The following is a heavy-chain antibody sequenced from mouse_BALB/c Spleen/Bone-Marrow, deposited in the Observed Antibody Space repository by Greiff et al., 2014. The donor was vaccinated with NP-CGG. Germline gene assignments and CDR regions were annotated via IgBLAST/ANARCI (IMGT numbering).Heavy chain of an antibody. V-gene: IGHV5-6*02. CDR1: GFTFSCYG. Sequence: EVKLMESGGDLVKPGGSLKLSCVASGFTFSCYGMSWVRQTPDKRLEWVATISSGGSSTYYPASVKGRFTISRDNAKSTLYLQMSSLNSEDTAMYYCTRRPLQANSYFDCWGQGTTLTVSS. J-gene: IGHJ2*01. CDR3: TRRPLQANSYFDC. CDR2: ISSGGSST. D-gene: IGHD3-2*02.